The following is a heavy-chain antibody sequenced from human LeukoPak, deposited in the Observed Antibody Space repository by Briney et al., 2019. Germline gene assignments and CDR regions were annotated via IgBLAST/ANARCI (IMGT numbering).Heavy chain of an antibody. Sequence: GGSLRLSCAASGFTVSSNYMSWVRQAPGKGLEWVSVIYSDGRIHSADSVKGRFTISRDDSKNTLSLQMNSLRAEDTAVYYCARESGYSYGLAGFFDYWGQGALVTVSS. V-gene: IGHV3-53*01. CDR3: ARESGYSYGLAGFFDY. CDR1: GFTVSSNY. CDR2: IYSDGRI. J-gene: IGHJ4*02. D-gene: IGHD5-18*01.